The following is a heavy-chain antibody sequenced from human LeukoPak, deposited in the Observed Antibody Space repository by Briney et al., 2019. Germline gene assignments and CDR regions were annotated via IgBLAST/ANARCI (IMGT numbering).Heavy chain of an antibody. CDR1: GFTFSSYG. D-gene: IGHD3-3*01. CDR3: AKDPLYYDFWSGYSSHFDY. J-gene: IGHJ4*02. CDR2: IRYDGSNK. V-gene: IGHV3-30*02. Sequence: GGSLRLSCAASGFTFSSYGMHWVRQAPGKGLEWVAFIRYDGSNKYYADSVKDRFTISRDNSKNTLYLQMNSLRAEDTAVYYCAKDPLYYDFWSGYSSHFDYWGQGTLVTVSS.